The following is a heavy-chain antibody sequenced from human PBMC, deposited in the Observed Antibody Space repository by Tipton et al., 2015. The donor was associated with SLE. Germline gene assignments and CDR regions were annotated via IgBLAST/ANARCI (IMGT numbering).Heavy chain of an antibody. CDR1: GFTVSNYY. J-gene: IGHJ5*02. CDR2: VYNDGST. D-gene: IGHD4/OR15-4a*01. Sequence: SLRLSCAASGFTVSNYYMTWVRQAPGKGLEWVSVVYNDGSTYYTDSVKGRFTISRDNSKNRVYLQMNSLRAEDTAVYNCARDWCYCCNHPHTSWGQGTLVTVSS. V-gene: IGHV3-66*01. CDR3: ARDWCYCCNHPHTS.